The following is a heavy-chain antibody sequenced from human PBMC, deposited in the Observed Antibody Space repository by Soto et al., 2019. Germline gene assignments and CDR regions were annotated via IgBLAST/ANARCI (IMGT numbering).Heavy chain of an antibody. Sequence: ASVKVSCKASGYTFTSYGISWVRQAPGQGLERMGWISAYNGNTNYAQKLQGRVTMTTDTSTSTAYMELRSLRSDDTAVYYCARDGHSSSTVNYYYYMDVWGKGTTVTVSS. J-gene: IGHJ6*03. CDR1: GYTFTSYG. V-gene: IGHV1-18*01. CDR2: ISAYNGNT. CDR3: ARDGHSSSTVNYYYYMDV. D-gene: IGHD6-6*01.